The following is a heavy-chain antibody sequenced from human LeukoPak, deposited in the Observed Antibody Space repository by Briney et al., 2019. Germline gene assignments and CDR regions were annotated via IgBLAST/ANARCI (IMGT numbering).Heavy chain of an antibody. Sequence: PGGSLRLSCAVSGFTFSIYSRNWVRQAPGKGLEWVSYITSTSTTIYYADSVKGRFTISRDNAKNSAYLQMSGLRVEDTAVYYCARESMDTAWYAFDIWGQGTMATVSS. D-gene: IGHD5-18*01. V-gene: IGHV3-48*01. CDR3: ARESMDTAWYAFDI. CDR1: GFTFSIYS. J-gene: IGHJ3*02. CDR2: ITSTSTTI.